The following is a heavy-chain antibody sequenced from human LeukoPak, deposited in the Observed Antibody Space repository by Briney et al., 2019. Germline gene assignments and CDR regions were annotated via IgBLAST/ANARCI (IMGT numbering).Heavy chain of an antibody. Sequence: GGSLRLSCAASGFTASSNYMSWVRQAPGKGLEWVSVIYSGGSTYYADSAKGRFTIARDNSKNTVYLQMNSLRAKDTAVYYCARRHYYDSSGYFLWAFDIWGQGTMVTVSS. J-gene: IGHJ3*02. D-gene: IGHD3-22*01. CDR1: GFTASSNY. V-gene: IGHV3-66*01. CDR2: IYSGGST. CDR3: ARRHYYDSSGYFLWAFDI.